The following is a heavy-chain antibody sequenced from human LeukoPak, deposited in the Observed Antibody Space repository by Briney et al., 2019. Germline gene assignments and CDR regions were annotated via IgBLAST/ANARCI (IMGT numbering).Heavy chain of an antibody. D-gene: IGHD3-22*01. Sequence: PGGSLRLSCAASGFTLSSYSMNWVRQAPGKGLEGVSSISSSSSYIYYADSVKGRFTISRDNAKNSLYLQMNSLRAEDTDVYYCARTPFPMSHSSGYVDYWGQGTLVTVSS. CDR3: ARTPFPMSHSSGYVDY. CDR2: ISSSSSYI. V-gene: IGHV3-21*01. J-gene: IGHJ4*02. CDR1: GFTLSSYS.